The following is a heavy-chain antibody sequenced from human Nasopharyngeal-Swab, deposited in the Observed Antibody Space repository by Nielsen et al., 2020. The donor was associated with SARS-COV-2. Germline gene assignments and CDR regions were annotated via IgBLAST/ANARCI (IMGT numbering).Heavy chain of an antibody. Sequence: GESLKISCSASGFIFKNYAMNWVRQAPGRGLEWVSAISGADDSTKYADSVKGRFTISRDNSQNTLYLQMNSLRAEDTAVYYCARGGNYYDSSGYVYYYYGMDVWGQGTTVTVSS. D-gene: IGHD3-22*01. V-gene: IGHV3-23*01. J-gene: IGHJ6*02. CDR2: ISGADDST. CDR3: ARGGNYYDSSGYVYYYYGMDV. CDR1: GFIFKNYA.